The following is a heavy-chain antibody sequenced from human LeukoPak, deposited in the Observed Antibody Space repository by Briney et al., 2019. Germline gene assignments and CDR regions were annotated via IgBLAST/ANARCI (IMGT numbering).Heavy chain of an antibody. CDR1: GGSISSYY. D-gene: IGHD3-22*01. CDR2: IYTSGST. CDR3: ARDFRNYYDSSGYYDY. V-gene: IGHV4-4*07. Sequence: PSETLSLTCTVSGGSISSYYWSWIRQPAGKGLEWIGRIYTSGSTNYNPSLKSRVTMSVDTSKNQFSLKLSSVTAADTAVYYCARDFRNYYDSSGYYDYWGPGTLVAVSS. J-gene: IGHJ4*02.